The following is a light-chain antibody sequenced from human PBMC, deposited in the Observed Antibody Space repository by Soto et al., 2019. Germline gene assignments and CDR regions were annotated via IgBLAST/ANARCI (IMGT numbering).Light chain of an antibody. CDR1: QSVSWY. V-gene: IGKV3-11*01. J-gene: IGKJ1*01. CDR3: QQRSNWPWT. Sequence: EIVLTQSPATLSLSPGERATLSCRASQSVSWYLAWYQQKPGQAPRLLIYDASNRATGIPARFSGSGSGTDFTLTISSLEPEDFAVYYGQQRSNWPWTFGQGTKVEIK. CDR2: DAS.